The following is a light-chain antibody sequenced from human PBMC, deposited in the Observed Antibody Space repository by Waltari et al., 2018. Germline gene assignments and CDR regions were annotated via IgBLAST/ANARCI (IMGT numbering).Light chain of an antibody. CDR2: DAS. CDR1: QSVSNY. CDR3: QQSYTTQFT. J-gene: IGKJ3*01. V-gene: IGKV1-39*01. Sequence: DVQMTQSPLPLSASVGDRVTIPCRASQSVSNYFSWYQQKPGTAPKLLIYDASSLQSGVPSRFSGSGSGTIFTLTISSLQPEDFGTYYCQQSYTTQFTFGPGTKVD.